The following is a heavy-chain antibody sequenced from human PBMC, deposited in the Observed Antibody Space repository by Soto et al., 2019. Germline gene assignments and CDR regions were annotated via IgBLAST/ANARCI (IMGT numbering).Heavy chain of an antibody. CDR1: GGSFCGYY. CDR3: ARGKYIWGSYRSPRPLDY. D-gene: IGHD3-16*02. CDR2: INHSGST. J-gene: IGHJ4*02. V-gene: IGHV4-34*01. Sequence: SETLSLTCAVYGGSFCGYYWSWIRQPPGKGLEWIGEINHSGSTNYNPSLKSRVTISVDTSKNQFSLKLSSVTAADTAVYYCARGKYIWGSYRSPRPLDYWGQGTLVTVSS.